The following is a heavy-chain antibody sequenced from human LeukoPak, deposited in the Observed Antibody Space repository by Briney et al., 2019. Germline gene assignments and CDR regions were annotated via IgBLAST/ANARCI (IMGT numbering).Heavy chain of an antibody. J-gene: IGHJ4*02. Sequence: GASVKVSCKASGYTFTGYYMHWVRQAPGQGLGWMGWINPNSGGTNYAQKFQGRVTMTRDTSISTAYMELSRLRSDDTAVYYCARDLPPYGDYVGYWGQGTLVTVSS. CDR3: ARDLPPYGDYVGY. V-gene: IGHV1-2*02. CDR2: INPNSGGT. D-gene: IGHD4-17*01. CDR1: GYTFTGYY.